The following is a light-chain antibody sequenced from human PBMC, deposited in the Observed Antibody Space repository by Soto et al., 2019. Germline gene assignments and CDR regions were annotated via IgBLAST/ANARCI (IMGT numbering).Light chain of an antibody. V-gene: IGKV1-39*01. Sequence: DIQMTQSPSSLSAFVGDRVTITCRASQSISSYLNWYQQKSGKAPKLLIYAASSVQSGVPSRFSGSGYGTDFTLTISSLQPDDFATYYCQQSYTTPWTFGQGTKVEIK. CDR1: QSISSY. CDR2: AAS. CDR3: QQSYTTPWT. J-gene: IGKJ1*01.